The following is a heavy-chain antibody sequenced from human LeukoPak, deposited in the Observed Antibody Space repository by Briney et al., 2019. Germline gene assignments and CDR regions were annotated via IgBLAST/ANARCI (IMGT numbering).Heavy chain of an antibody. J-gene: IGHJ6*02. CDR2: ISYDGSNK. D-gene: IGHD4-17*01. CDR1: GFTFSSYG. CDR3: ARDRDYDGGMDV. V-gene: IGHV3-30*03. Sequence: PGGSLRLSCAASGFTFSSYGMHWVRQAPGKGLEWVAVISYDGSNKYYADSVKGRFTISRDNSKNTLYLQMNSLRAEDTAVYYCARDRDYDGGMDVWGQGTTVTVSS.